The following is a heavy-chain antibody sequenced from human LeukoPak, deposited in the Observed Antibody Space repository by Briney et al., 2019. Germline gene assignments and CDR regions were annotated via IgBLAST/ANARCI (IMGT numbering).Heavy chain of an antibody. V-gene: IGHV3-33*01. CDR1: GFTFSSYG. Sequence: SLRLSCAASGFTFSSYGMHWVRQAPGKGLEWEAVIWYDGSNKYYADSVKGRFTISRDNSKNTLYLQMNSLRAEDTAVYYCARERVYHGSGGGLIDAYLFYYYGMDVWGQGTTVTVSS. J-gene: IGHJ6*02. D-gene: IGHD3-10*01. CDR3: ARERVYHGSGGGLIDAYLFYYYGMDV. CDR2: IWYDGSNK.